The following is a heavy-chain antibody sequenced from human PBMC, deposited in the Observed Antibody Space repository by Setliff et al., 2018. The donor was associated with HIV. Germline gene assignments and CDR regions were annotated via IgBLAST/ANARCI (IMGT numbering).Heavy chain of an antibody. Sequence: SETLSLTCTVSGASFSNSNYYWGWIRQPPGKGLEWIGYVYYSGVTTNYNPSLKSRVTISMDTSKNQFSLRVTSVTAADTAFYFCARATGPTYYFDFWGHGNLVTVSS. J-gene: IGHJ4*01. CDR2: VYYSGVTT. CDR1: GASFSNSNYY. V-gene: IGHV4-61*05. CDR3: ARATGPTYYFDF.